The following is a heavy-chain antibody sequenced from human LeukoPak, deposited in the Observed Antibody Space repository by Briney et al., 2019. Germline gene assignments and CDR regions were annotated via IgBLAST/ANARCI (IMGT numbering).Heavy chain of an antibody. CDR2: INHSGST. CDR1: GGSFSGYY. Sequence: PSETLSLTCAVYGGSFSGYYWSWIRQPPGKGLEWIGEINHSGSTNYNPSLKSRVTISVDTSKNQFSLKLSSVTAADTAVYYCARRYYYGSGVDYWGQGTLVTVSS. CDR3: ARRYYYGSGVDY. J-gene: IGHJ4*02. V-gene: IGHV4-34*01. D-gene: IGHD3-10*01.